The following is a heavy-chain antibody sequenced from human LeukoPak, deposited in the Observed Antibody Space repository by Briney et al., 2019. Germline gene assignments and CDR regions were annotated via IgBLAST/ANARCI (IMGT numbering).Heavy chain of an antibody. Sequence: GGSLRLSCAVSRFTLIKFWMSWVRQAPGRGLEWVANIHTEGNEKYHVESVKGRFTISRDNAKNLLFLQMNGLRVEDTAVYYCARGDDLSGDHWGQGTLVTVSS. CDR1: RFTLIKFW. V-gene: IGHV3-7*04. CDR3: ARGDDLSGDH. J-gene: IGHJ4*02. D-gene: IGHD1-1*01. CDR2: IHTEGNEK.